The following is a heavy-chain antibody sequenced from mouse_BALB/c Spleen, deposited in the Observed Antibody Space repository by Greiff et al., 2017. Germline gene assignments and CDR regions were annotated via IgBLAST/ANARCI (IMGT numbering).Heavy chain of an antibody. CDR2: INPSTGYT. J-gene: IGHJ3*01. D-gene: IGHD1-1*02. Sequence: QVHVKQSGAELAKPGASVKMSCKASGYTFTSYWMHWVKQRPGQGLEWIGYINPSTGYTEYNQKFKDKATLTADKSSSTAYMQLSSLTSEDSAVYYCASLWAFAYWGQGTLVTVSA. V-gene: IGHV1-7*01. CDR1: GYTFTSYW. CDR3: ASLWAFAY.